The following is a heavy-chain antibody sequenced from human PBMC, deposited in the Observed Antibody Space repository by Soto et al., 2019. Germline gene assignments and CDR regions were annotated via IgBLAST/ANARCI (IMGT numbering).Heavy chain of an antibody. CDR2: ISRSSTYI. D-gene: IGHD3-16*01. CDR3: ARGVLPISSTSWFDP. J-gene: IGHJ5*02. CDR1: GFPFSTSN. Sequence: LRLSCVVSGFPFSTSNMNWARQAPGKGLEWVSFISRSSTYIYYADSVKGRFTISRDDAENSLFLQMNSLRAEDTAVYYCARGVLPISSTSWFDPWGQGTLVTVSS. V-gene: IGHV3-21*01.